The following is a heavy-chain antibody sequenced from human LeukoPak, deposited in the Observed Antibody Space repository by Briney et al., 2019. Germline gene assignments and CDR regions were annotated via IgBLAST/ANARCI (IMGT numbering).Heavy chain of an antibody. CDR2: INPSGGST. Sequence: ASAKASCKASGYTFTSYYMHWVRQAPGQGLEWMGIINPSGGSTSYAQKFQGRVTMTRDTSTSTVYMELSSLRSEDTDVYYCATEGKMVRGVYTDYWGQGTLVTVSS. CDR3: ATEGKMVRGVYTDY. J-gene: IGHJ4*02. CDR1: GYTFTSYY. D-gene: IGHD3-10*01. V-gene: IGHV1-46*01.